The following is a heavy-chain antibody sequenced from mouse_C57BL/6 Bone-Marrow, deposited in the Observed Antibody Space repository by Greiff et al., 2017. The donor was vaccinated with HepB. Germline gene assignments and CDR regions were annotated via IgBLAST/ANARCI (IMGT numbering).Heavy chain of an antibody. CDR1: GYTFTSYG. J-gene: IGHJ1*03. CDR3: AVYGSRKYFDV. Sequence: QVQLKQSGAELARPGASVKLSCKASGYTFTSYGISWVKQRTGQGLEWIGEIYPRSGNTYYNEKFKGKATLTADKSSSTAYMELRSLTSEDSAVYFCAVYGSRKYFDVWGTGTTVTVSS. V-gene: IGHV1-81*01. CDR2: IYPRSGNT. D-gene: IGHD1-1*01.